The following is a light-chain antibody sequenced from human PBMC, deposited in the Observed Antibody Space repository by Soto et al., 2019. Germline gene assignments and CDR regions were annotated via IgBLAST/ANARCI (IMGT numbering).Light chain of an antibody. J-gene: IGLJ3*02. CDR3: SSYTSSSTWV. CDR2: DVG. Sequence: QSALTQPASVSGSPGQSITISCTGTNSDVGAYSYVSWYQQYPGKAPKLLIYDVGARPSGISDRFSGSKSGNTASLTISGLQAEDEADYYCSSYTSSSTWVFGGGTKLTVL. CDR1: NSDVGAYSY. V-gene: IGLV2-14*03.